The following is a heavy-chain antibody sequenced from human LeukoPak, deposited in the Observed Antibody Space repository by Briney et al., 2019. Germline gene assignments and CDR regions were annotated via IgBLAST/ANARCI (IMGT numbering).Heavy chain of an antibody. CDR3: ARGQSGSYYYYYYYGMDV. V-gene: IGHV3-53*01. D-gene: IGHD3-10*01. Sequence: GALRLSCAASGFTVSSNYMSWVRQAPGKGLEWVSVIYSGGSTYYADSVKGRFTISRDNSKNTLYLQMNSLRAEDTAVYYCARGQSGSYYYYYYYGMDVWGQGTTVTVSS. J-gene: IGHJ6*02. CDR2: IYSGGST. CDR1: GFTVSSNY.